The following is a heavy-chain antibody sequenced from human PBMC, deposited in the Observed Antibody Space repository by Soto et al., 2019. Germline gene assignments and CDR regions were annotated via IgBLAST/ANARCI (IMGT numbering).Heavy chain of an antibody. J-gene: IGHJ6*02. CDR2: IIPIFGTA. CDR3: ARGPKPHINLPPPEPYYYGMDV. CDR1: GGTFSSYA. V-gene: IGHV1-69*13. D-gene: IGHD1-20*01. Sequence: SVKVSCKASGGTFSSYAISWVRQAPGQGLEWMGGIIPIFGTANYAQKFQGRVTITADESTSTAYMELSSLRSEDTAVYYCARGPKPHINLPPPEPYYYGMDVWGQGTTVTVSS.